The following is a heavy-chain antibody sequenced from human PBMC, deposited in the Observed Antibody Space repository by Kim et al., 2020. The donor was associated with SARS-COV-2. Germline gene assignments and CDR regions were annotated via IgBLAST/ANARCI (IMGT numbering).Heavy chain of an antibody. CDR2: IYTSGST. J-gene: IGHJ5*02. CDR1: GGSISSGSYY. V-gene: IGHV4-61*02. CDR3: ARGLAPTGLVGLTTVTLWFDP. D-gene: IGHD4-17*01. Sequence: SETLSLTCTVSGGSISSGSYYWSWIRQPAGKGLEWIGRIYTSGSTNYNPSLKSRVTISVDTSKNQFSLKLSSVTAADTAVYYCARGLAPTGLVGLTTVTLWFDPWGQGTLVTVSS.